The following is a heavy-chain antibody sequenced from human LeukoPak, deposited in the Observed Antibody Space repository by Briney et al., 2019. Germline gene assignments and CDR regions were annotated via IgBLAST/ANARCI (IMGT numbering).Heavy chain of an antibody. CDR3: VRQQTSHGNFDY. CDR2: ISYDGSNK. D-gene: IGHD1-26*01. CDR1: GFTVNSNY. Sequence: GGSLRLSCAASGFTVNSNYMSWVRQAPGKGLEWVAVISYDGSNKYYADSVKGRFTISRDNSKNTLYLQMNSLRAEDTAVYYCVRQQTSHGNFDYWGQGTLVTVSS. J-gene: IGHJ4*02. V-gene: IGHV3-30*03.